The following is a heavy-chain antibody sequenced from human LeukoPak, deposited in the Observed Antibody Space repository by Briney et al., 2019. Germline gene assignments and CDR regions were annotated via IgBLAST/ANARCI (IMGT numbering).Heavy chain of an antibody. CDR1: GGSFTDYY. CDR3: ARGPVRDDGLTGISYYFGLDV. V-gene: IGHV4-34*01. Sequence: PSETLSLTCAVYGGSFTDYYWSWIRHLPGKGLEWIGEIHNRAGANYNPSLWGRVTISADTSKNQFSLHLTSVTAADTATFYCARGPVRDDGLTGISYYFGLDVWGHGTTVTVFS. D-gene: IGHD2-21*02. J-gene: IGHJ6*02. CDR2: IHNRAGA.